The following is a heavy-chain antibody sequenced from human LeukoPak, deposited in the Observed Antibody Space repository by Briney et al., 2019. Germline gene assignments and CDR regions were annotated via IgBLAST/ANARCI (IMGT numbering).Heavy chain of an antibody. CDR1: GFSFRSYA. CDR3: AKANWISSADAVV. CDR2: LRGGGET. Sequence: GGSLRLSCAASGFSFRSYAMSWVRQAPARGLEWVSSLRGGGETFYADSVKGRFTLSRDESRNTVYLQMNNLRVEDTAVYFCAKANWISSADAVVWGQGTLVTVSS. J-gene: IGHJ4*02. D-gene: IGHD2-2*03. V-gene: IGHV3-23*01.